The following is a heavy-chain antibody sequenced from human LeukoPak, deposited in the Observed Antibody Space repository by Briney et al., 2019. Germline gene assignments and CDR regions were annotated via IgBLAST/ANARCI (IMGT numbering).Heavy chain of an antibody. CDR1: GFTFSSYG. CDR3: AKGGRIVGAPKDY. CDR2: ISYDGSNK. Sequence: GGSLRLSCAASGFTFSSYGMHWVRQAPGKGLEWVAVISYDGSNKHYADSVKGRFTISRDNSKNTLYLQMNSLRAEDTAVYYCAKGGRIVGAPKDYWGQGTLVTVSS. V-gene: IGHV3-30*18. D-gene: IGHD1-26*01. J-gene: IGHJ4*02.